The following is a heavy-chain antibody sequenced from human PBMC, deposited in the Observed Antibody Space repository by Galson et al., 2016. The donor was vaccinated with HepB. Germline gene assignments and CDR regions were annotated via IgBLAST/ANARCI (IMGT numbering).Heavy chain of an antibody. CDR3: ASSNKLRYYYGSEHWYFDL. V-gene: IGHV3-21*04. D-gene: IGHD3-10*01. CDR1: GFTFSSFH. CDR2: ISSSSTYI. Sequence: SLRLSCAASGFTFSSFHMNWVRQAPGRGLERVSSISSSSTYIEYADSVKGRFTISRDNAKNSLYLQMNSLRAEDTAVYYCASSNKLRYYYGSEHWYFDLWGRGTLVAVSS. J-gene: IGHJ2*01.